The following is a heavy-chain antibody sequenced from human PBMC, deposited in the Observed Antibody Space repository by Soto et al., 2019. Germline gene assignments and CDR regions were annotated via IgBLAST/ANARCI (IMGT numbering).Heavy chain of an antibody. CDR1: GFTFSSCG. CDR2: ISCDGSDT. J-gene: IGHJ6*02. D-gene: IGHD6-19*01. CDR3: AKEPSGYDYGMDV. V-gene: IGHV3-30*18. Sequence: QVQLMESGGSVVQPGTSLRHSCTASGFTFSSCGMHWVRQAPGKGLEWVAAISCDGSDTFYADSVKGRFTISGDNSKKTLYLQMNSLRAEDTSVYYCAKEPSGYDYGMDVWGQGTSVTVSS.